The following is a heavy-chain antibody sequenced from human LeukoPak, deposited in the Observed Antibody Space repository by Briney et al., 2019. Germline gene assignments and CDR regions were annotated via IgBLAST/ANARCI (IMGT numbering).Heavy chain of an antibody. V-gene: IGHV6-1*01. J-gene: IGHJ6*02. D-gene: IGHD4-23*01. CDR2: TYYRSKWYN. CDR3: ARTYGGKVVGNVGYGMDV. CDR1: GDSVSSNSAA. Sequence: SQTLSLTCAISGDSVSSNSAARNWIRQSPSRGLEWLGRTYYRSKWYNEYAVSVKSRIIINPDTSKNQFSLQLNSVIPEDTAVYYCARTYGGKVVGNVGYGMDVWGQGTTVTVSS.